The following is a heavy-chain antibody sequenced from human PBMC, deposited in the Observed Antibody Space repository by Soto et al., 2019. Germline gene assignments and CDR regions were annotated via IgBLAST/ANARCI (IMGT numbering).Heavy chain of an antibody. CDR2: ISAYNGNT. CDR3: ARDYSIAAAGTICY. Sequence: ASVKVSCKASGYTFTSYGISWVRQAPGQGLEWMGWISAYNGNTNYAQKLQGRVTMTTDTSTSTACMELRSLRSDDTAVYYCARDYSIAAAGTICYWVQGTMVTFS. D-gene: IGHD6-13*01. V-gene: IGHV1-18*04. J-gene: IGHJ4*02. CDR1: GYTFTSYG.